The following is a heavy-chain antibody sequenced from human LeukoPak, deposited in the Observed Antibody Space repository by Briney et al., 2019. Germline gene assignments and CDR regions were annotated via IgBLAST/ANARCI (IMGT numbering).Heavy chain of an antibody. V-gene: IGHV3-7*01. CDR3: ARDHREVRGVISGRWFDP. CDR2: IKQDGSEK. J-gene: IGHJ5*02. Sequence: GGSLRLSCAASGFTFSSYWMTWVRQAPGKGLEWVANIKQDGSEKYYVDSVKGRFTISRDNANNSLYLQMNSLRAEDTAVYYCARDHREVRGVISGRWFDPWGQGTLVTVSS. CDR1: GFTFSSYW. D-gene: IGHD3-10*01.